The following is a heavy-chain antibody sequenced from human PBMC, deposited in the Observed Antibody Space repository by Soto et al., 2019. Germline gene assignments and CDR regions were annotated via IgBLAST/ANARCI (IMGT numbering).Heavy chain of an antibody. V-gene: IGHV1-69*12. Sequence: QVHLVQSGAEVKKPGSSVKVSCKAPGGTFSNHAINWVRQAPGQGLEWMGRIIPIFTTTNYAQKFQGRVSMTDDESTTKAYMELSSLKHDATAVYYCAREVAADGTFREDVFDIWGQGTLVTVSS. CDR2: IIPIFTTT. J-gene: IGHJ3*02. CDR3: AREVAADGTFREDVFDI. CDR1: GGTFSNHA. D-gene: IGHD6-13*01.